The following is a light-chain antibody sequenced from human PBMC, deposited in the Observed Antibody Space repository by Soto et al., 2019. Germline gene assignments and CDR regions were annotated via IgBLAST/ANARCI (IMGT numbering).Light chain of an antibody. CDR1: QSVSNN. Sequence: TVMTQSPATLSVSPGERATLSCRASQSVSNNLAWYQQKPGQAPRLLMYGASTRATGIPARFSGSGSGTEFTLTISSLQSADFEVYFCQQYKNWARTFGQGTKVDIK. J-gene: IGKJ1*01. CDR3: QQYKNWART. CDR2: GAS. V-gene: IGKV3-15*01.